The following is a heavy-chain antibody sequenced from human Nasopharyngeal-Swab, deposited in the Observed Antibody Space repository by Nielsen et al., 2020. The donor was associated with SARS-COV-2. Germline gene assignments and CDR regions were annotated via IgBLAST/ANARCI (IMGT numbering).Heavy chain of an antibody. CDR2: INTNTGNP. CDR1: GYTFTSYA. Sequence: ASVKVSCKASGYTFTSYAMNWVRQVPGQGLEWMGWINTNTGNPTYAQGFTGRFVFSLDTSVSTAYLQISSLKAEDTAVYYCARARGQPHNYYYYGMDVWGQGTTVTVSS. V-gene: IGHV7-4-1*02. CDR3: ARARGQPHNYYYYGMDV. J-gene: IGHJ6*02.